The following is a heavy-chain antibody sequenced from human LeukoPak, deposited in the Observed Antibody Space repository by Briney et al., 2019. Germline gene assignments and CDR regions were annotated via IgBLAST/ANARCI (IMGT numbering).Heavy chain of an antibody. Sequence: ASVKVSCKAYGDTIRRYAISWVRQAPAQGLEWMGGIIPMFGTAYYAQKFQGRVTITADESTTTAYMELSSLRSEDTAVYYCARVGDDIVAGGSWFDPWGQGTLVTVS. CDR2: IIPMFGTA. J-gene: IGHJ5*02. V-gene: IGHV1-69*13. CDR1: GDTIRRYA. CDR3: ARVGDDIVAGGSWFDP. D-gene: IGHD5-12*01.